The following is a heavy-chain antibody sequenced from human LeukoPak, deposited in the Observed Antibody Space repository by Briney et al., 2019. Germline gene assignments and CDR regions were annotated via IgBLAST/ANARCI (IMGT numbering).Heavy chain of an antibody. Sequence: GGSLRLSCAASGFIFSNYAMTWVRQAPGKGLEWVSYGGSGGSTYYADSVKGRFTVSRDNSKSTLYLQMNSLTAEDTAVYYCAKMRGQYYHSYYMDAWGKGTTVTVSS. CDR3: AKMRGQYYHSYYMDA. CDR2: GGSGGST. CDR1: GFIFSNYA. J-gene: IGHJ6*03. V-gene: IGHV3-23*01.